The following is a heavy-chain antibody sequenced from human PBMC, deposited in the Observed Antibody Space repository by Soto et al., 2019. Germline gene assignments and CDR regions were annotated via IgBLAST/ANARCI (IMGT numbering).Heavy chain of an antibody. V-gene: IGHV3-9*01. CDR3: ARETMTTQSFHY. J-gene: IGHJ4*02. D-gene: IGHD4-17*01. Sequence: EVQLGESGGGLGQPGWSLRLSCAASGFIFNDYTMHWVRQAPGKGLEWVSGISWNSGNIAYADSVKGRFTISRDNAKNSLFLQINSLRAEDTAFYFCARETMTTQSFHYWGQGTLVTVSS. CDR2: ISWNSGNI. CDR1: GFIFNDYT.